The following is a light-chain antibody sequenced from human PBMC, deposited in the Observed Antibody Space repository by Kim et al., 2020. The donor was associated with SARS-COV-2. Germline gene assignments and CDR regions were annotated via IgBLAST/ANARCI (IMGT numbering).Light chain of an antibody. J-gene: IGKJ4*01. Sequence: DIVMTQSPLSLPVTPGEPASISCRSSQSLLHSNGYNYLDWYLQKPGQSPQLLVYLGSNRASGVADRFSGSGSGTDFTLKISRGEAEDVGVYYCMQALTFGGGTKVDIK. CDR1: QSLLHSNGYNY. V-gene: IGKV2-28*01. CDR2: LGS. CDR3: MQALT.